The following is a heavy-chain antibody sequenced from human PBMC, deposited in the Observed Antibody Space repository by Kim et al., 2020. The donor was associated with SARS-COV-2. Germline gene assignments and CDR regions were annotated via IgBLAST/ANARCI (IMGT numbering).Heavy chain of an antibody. CDR1: AFNFGDYA. V-gene: IGHV3-9*01. J-gene: IGHJ4*01. D-gene: IGHD6-19*01. Sequence: GGSLRLSCVASAFNFGDYAMHWVRQAPGKGLEWVSSISWNNDDTGYADSVKGRFTISRDNAKNSLFLEMRSLGVEDTAFYYCAKSIAVAGSLNDPFNYWG. CDR2: ISWNNDDT. CDR3: AKSIAVAGSLNDPFNY.